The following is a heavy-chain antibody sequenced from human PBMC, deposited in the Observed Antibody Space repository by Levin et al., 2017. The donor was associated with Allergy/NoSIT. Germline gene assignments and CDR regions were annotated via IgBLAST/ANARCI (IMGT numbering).Heavy chain of an antibody. CDR2: ISSSGSTI. D-gene: IGHD5-18*01. CDR1: GFTFSDYY. Sequence: GESLKISCAASGFTFSDYYMSWIRQAPGKGLEWVSYISSSGSTIYYADSVKGRFTISRDNAKNSLYLQMNSLRAEDTAVYYCARVAAYYSYGSDPLHDFDYWGQGTLVTVSS. J-gene: IGHJ4*02. V-gene: IGHV3-11*01. CDR3: ARVAAYYSYGSDPLHDFDY.